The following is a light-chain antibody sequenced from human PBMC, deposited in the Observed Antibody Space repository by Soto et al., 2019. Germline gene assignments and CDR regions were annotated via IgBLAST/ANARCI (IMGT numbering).Light chain of an antibody. CDR2: DAS. CDR3: QQYNDWPRT. V-gene: IGKV3-15*01. CDR1: QSVTTT. J-gene: IGKJ4*01. Sequence: EFVLTHSPGTLSVSPGYRVTFSCMASQSVTTTLAWYQHKPGQSPRLLISDASTGATGVPARFSGSESGTEFTLTISSLQSEAVALYFCQQYNDWPRTFGGGTKVDIK.